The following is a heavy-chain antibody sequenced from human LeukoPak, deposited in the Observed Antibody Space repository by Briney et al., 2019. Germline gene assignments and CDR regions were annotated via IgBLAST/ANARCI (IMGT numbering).Heavy chain of an antibody. CDR2: IIPIFGTA. D-gene: IGHD3-22*01. CDR1: GGTFSSYA. V-gene: IGHV1-69*13. CDR3: AREGRDWERYYYDSSGYPSRNYYYYGMDV. J-gene: IGHJ6*02. Sequence: SVKVSCKASGGTFSSYAISWVRQAPGQGLEWMGGIIPIFGTANCAQKFQGRVTITADESTSTAYMELSSLRSEDTAVYYCAREGRDWERYYYDSSGYPSRNYYYYGMDVWGQGTTVTVSS.